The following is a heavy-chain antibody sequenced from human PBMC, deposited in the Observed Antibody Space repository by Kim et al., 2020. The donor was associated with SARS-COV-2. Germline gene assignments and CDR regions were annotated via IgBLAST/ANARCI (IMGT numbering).Heavy chain of an antibody. CDR3: ARDGSGWYPSIFYYYYYMAV. J-gene: IGHJ6*03. CDR2: INTNTGNP. Sequence: ASVKVSCKASGYTFTSYAMNWVRQAPGQGLEWMGWINTNTGNPTYAQGFTGRFVFSLDTSVSTAYLQISSLKAEDTAVYYCARDGSGWYPSIFYYYYYMAVWDKGTTVTVSS. D-gene: IGHD6-13*01. V-gene: IGHV7-4-1*02. CDR1: GYTFTSYA.